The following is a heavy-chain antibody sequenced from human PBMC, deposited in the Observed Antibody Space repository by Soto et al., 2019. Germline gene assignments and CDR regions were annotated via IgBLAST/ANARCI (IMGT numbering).Heavy chain of an antibody. CDR2: IYYSGST. CDR3: ARSPQSNDYYYEDY. CDR1: GGSISSGGYY. D-gene: IGHD3-22*01. V-gene: IGHV4-31*02. Sequence: PSETLSLTXTVSGGSISSGGYYWSWIRQHPGKGLEWIGYIYYSGSTYYNPSLKSRVTISVDTSKNQFSLKLSSVTAADTAVYYCARSPQSNDYYYEDYWGQGTLVTVSS. J-gene: IGHJ4*02.